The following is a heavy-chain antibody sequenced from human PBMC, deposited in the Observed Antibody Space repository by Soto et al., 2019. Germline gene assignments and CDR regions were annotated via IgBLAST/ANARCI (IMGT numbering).Heavy chain of an antibody. CDR3: ASFDCSSTSCSPDV. D-gene: IGHD2-2*01. V-gene: IGHV4-59*12. CDR2: IYYSGST. J-gene: IGHJ6*04. CDR1: GGSISSYY. Sequence: SETLSLTCTVSGGSISSYYWSWIRQPPGKGLEWIGYIYYSGSTNYNPSLKSRVTISVDKSKNQFSLKLSSVTAADTAVYYCASFDCSSTSCSPDVWGKGTTVTVSS.